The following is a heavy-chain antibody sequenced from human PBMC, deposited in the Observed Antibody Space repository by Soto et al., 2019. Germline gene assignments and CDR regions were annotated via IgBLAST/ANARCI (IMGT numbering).Heavy chain of an antibody. J-gene: IGHJ5*02. CDR2: IYHTGNS. D-gene: IGHD2-2*01. CDR3: ARDTRISSRSSGWFDP. CDR1: DGSISSYY. Sequence: SSETLSLTCIVSDGSISSYYWSWIRQPPGRGLEWIGYIYHTGNSNYNPSLKSRVTISVDTSKNLVSLKLSSVAASDTAVYYCARDTRISSRSSGWFDPWGQGTLVTVSS. V-gene: IGHV4-59*01.